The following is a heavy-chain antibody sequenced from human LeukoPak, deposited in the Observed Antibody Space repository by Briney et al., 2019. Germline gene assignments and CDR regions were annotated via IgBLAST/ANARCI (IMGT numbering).Heavy chain of an antibody. V-gene: IGHV3-23*01. CDR2: ISGSGAGT. CDR3: ARVFYGSGGWFDP. J-gene: IGHJ5*02. CDR1: GFTFSSFA. Sequence: GGSLRLSCAASGFTFSSFAMSWVRQAPGKGLDWVSSISGSGAGTYYADSVKGRFTISRDNSKNTLYLQMNSLRAEDTAVYYCARVFYGSGGWFDPWGQGTLVTVSS. D-gene: IGHD3-10*01.